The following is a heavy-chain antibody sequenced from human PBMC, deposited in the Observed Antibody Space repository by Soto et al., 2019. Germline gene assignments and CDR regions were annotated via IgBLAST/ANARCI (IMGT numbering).Heavy chain of an antibody. D-gene: IGHD6-19*01. CDR2: VYYSGRT. V-gene: IGHV4-39*01. Sequence: QLQLQESGPGLVKPSETLSLTCTVSGDSISSSTSYWRWIRQPPGKGLEWIGNVYYSGRTSYNPSLTSRVTISVDTSKNQFSVKLDSVTAADTAVYFCARHLAVATDRSIDYWGQGTLVTVSS. CDR1: GDSISSSTSY. J-gene: IGHJ4*02. CDR3: ARHLAVATDRSIDY.